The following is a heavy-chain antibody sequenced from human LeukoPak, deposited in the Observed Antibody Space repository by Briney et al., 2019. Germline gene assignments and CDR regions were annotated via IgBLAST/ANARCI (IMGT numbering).Heavy chain of an antibody. CDR1: GGTFSSYA. CDR3: ARDRYCSGGSCLNYYFDY. V-gene: IGHV1-69*13. CDR2: IIPIFGTA. D-gene: IGHD2-15*01. J-gene: IGHJ4*02. Sequence: ASVKVSCKASGGTFSSYAISWVRQAPGQGLEWMGGIIPIFGTANYAQKFQGRVTITGDESTSTAYMELSSLRSEDTAVYYCARDRYCSGGSCLNYYFDYWGQGTLVTVSS.